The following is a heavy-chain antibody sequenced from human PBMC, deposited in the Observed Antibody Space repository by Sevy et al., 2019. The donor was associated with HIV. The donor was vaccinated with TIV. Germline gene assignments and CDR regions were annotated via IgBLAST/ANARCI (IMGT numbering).Heavy chain of an antibody. Sequence: GGSLRLSCAASGFTFSNYYMNWIRQAPGKGLEWVSYISGTGNTKYYTDSVKGRFTIPRDNAKNSLFLQMDSLRVEDTAVYYCARDPTYYDFWSGYYTGWFDPWGQGTLVTVSS. CDR3: ARDPTYYDFWSGYYTGWFDP. D-gene: IGHD3-3*01. CDR2: ISGTGNTK. V-gene: IGHV3-11*01. J-gene: IGHJ5*02. CDR1: GFTFSNYY.